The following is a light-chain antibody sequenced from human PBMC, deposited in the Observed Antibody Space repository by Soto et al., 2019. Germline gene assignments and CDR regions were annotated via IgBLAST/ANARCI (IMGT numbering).Light chain of an antibody. V-gene: IGLV2-8*01. J-gene: IGLJ1*01. CDR3: TSYAGTNNIPQV. CDR1: SSDAGGYKF. Sequence: QSVLTQPTSASWSPGQSVTISCTGTSSDAGGYKFVSWYQQHPGKAPKLIIYEVSKRPSGVPDRFSGSKSGNTASLTVSGLQAEDEADYYCTSYAGTNNIPQVFGTGTKVTVL. CDR2: EVS.